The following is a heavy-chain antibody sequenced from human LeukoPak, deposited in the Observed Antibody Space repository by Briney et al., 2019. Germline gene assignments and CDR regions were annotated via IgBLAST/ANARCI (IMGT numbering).Heavy chain of an antibody. V-gene: IGHV4-39*01. CDR3: ARTIAAAGDEYFDY. CDR1: GGSINTNSYY. CDR2: ISNSGRT. Sequence: SETLSLTCTVSGGSINTNSYYWACIRQPPGKGLEWLVTISNSGRTYYNPSLKSRVTISLDTTKNQFSLNLSYVTATDTAVYYCARTIAAAGDEYFDYWGQGTLVTVSS. J-gene: IGHJ4*02. D-gene: IGHD6-13*01.